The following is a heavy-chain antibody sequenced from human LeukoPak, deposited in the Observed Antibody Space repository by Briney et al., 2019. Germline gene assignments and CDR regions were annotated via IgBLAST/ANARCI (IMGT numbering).Heavy chain of an antibody. V-gene: IGHV3-23*01. Sequence: PGGSLRLSCAASGFTFSSYAMGWVRQAPGKGLEWVSTISGSGGSTYYADSVKGRFTISRDNSKNTLYLQMNSLRAEDTAVYYCAKDDGYDILTGYCKTWGQGTLVTVSS. CDR1: GFTFSSYA. CDR3: AKDDGYDILTGYCKT. J-gene: IGHJ5*02. D-gene: IGHD3-9*01. CDR2: ISGSGGST.